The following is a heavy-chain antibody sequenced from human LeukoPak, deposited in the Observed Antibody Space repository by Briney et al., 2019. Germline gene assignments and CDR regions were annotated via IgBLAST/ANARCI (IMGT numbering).Heavy chain of an antibody. CDR1: GGTFSSYA. CDR2: IIPILGIA. CDR3: ARVRHLGMTYDILTATRKGGDAFDI. V-gene: IGHV1-69*04. J-gene: IGHJ3*02. Sequence: GASVKVSCEASGGTFSSYAISWVRQAPGQGLEWRGRIIPILGIANYAQKFQGRVTITADKSTSTAYMELSSLRSEDTAVYYCARVRHLGMTYDILTATRKGGDAFDIWGQGTMVTVSS. D-gene: IGHD3-9*01.